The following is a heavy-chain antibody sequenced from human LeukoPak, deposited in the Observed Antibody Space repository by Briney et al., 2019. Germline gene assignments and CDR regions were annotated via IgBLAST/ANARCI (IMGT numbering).Heavy chain of an antibody. J-gene: IGHJ4*02. CDR1: GFTFGDYA. Sequence: PGGSLRLSCTASGFTFGDYAMSWFRQAPGKGLEWVGFIRSKAYGGTTEYAASVKGRFTISRDDSKSIAYLQMNSLKTEDTAVYYCTRERNDYGDFPDYWGQGTLVTVSS. V-gene: IGHV3-49*03. D-gene: IGHD4-17*01. CDR2: IRSKAYGGTT. CDR3: TRERNDYGDFPDY.